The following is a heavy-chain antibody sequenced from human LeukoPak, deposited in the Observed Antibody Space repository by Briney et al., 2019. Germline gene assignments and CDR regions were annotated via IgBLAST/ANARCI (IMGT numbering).Heavy chain of an antibody. CDR3: AKLITLYSSRSFVDY. CDR1: GFTFSSYG. D-gene: IGHD6-13*01. CDR2: ISYDGRNK. Sequence: GGSLRLSCAASGFTFSSYGMHWVRQAPGKGLEWVAVISYDGRNKYYADSVKGRFTISRDKSKNTLYLQMNSLRAEDTAVYYCAKLITLYSSRSFVDYWGQGTLVTVSS. V-gene: IGHV3-30*18. J-gene: IGHJ4*02.